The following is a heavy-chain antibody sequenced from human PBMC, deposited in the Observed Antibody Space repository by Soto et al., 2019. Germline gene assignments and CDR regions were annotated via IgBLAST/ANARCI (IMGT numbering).Heavy chain of an antibody. Sequence: ASVKVSCKASGYTFTSYGISWVRQAPGQGLEWMGWISAYNGNTNCAQKLQGRVTMTTDTSTSTAYMELRSLRSDDTAVYYCARDCGDYGDYEVWFDPWGQGNLVTVSS. CDR2: ISAYNGNT. D-gene: IGHD4-17*01. J-gene: IGHJ5*02. V-gene: IGHV1-18*04. CDR1: GYTFTSYG. CDR3: ARDCGDYGDYEVWFDP.